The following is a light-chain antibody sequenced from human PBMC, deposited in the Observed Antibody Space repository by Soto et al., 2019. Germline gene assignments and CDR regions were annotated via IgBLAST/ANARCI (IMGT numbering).Light chain of an antibody. CDR1: SSDVGGYNY. CDR2: DVS. CDR3: SSYTSSSPS. V-gene: IGLV2-14*01. J-gene: IGLJ1*01. Sequence: QSALTQPASVSGSPGQSITISCTGTSSDVGGYNYVSWYQQHPGKAPKLMIYDVSNRPSGVSNRFSGSKSGNTASLTISGLQAEDEADYYCSSYTSSSPSFGTGTEVTVL.